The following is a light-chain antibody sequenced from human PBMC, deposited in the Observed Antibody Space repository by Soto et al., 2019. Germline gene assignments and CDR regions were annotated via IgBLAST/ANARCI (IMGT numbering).Light chain of an antibody. CDR2: DVI. V-gene: IGLV2-11*01. CDR3: CSYAGSYTFV. J-gene: IGLJ1*01. CDR1: SSDVGGYDY. Sequence: QSVLTQPRSVSGSPGQSVTVSCSGTSSDVGGYDYVAWYQQYPGKAPKLMIYDVIKRPSGVPDRFSGSKSGNTASLTISGLQAEDKADYYCCSYAGSYTFVFGTGTKVTVL.